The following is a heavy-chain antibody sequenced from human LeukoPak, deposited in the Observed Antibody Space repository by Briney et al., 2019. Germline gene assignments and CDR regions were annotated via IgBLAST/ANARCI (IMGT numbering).Heavy chain of an antibody. D-gene: IGHD3-22*01. J-gene: IGHJ4*02. Sequence: AAVKVSCKASGYTFTIDSISWGREAPGQGLEWMGRISAYNGNKNYAQKLQGRVTMTTDTSTSTVYMELRSLRSDDTAVYYCARDLWFGGYFLDYWGQGTLVTVSS. CDR2: ISAYNGNK. V-gene: IGHV1-18*01. CDR1: GYTFTIDS. CDR3: ARDLWFGGYFLDY.